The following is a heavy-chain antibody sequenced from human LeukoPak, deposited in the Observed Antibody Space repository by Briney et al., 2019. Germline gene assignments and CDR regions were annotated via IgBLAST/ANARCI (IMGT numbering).Heavy chain of an antibody. Sequence: GGSLRLSCAASGFTFSSYDMHWVRQLTGKGLEWVSGIGTAGDTYYSGSVKGRFTMSRENAKNSLYLQMNSLRAGDTAVYYCAKDPGYYDFWSGYSQYFDYWGQGTLVTVSS. J-gene: IGHJ4*02. CDR2: IGTAGDT. D-gene: IGHD3-3*01. CDR3: AKDPGYYDFWSGYSQYFDY. V-gene: IGHV3-13*01. CDR1: GFTFSSYD.